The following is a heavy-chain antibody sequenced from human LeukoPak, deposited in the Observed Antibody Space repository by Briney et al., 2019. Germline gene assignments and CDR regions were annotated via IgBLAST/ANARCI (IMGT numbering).Heavy chain of an antibody. D-gene: IGHD1-7*01. CDR2: INPSGGST. J-gene: IGHJ3*02. CDR3: ARDQDWNYAFDI. Sequence: ASVKDSCKASGYTLTSYFIHWVGRATAQGVEGMGIINPSGGSTSYAQKFQGRVTMTRDTSTSTVYMELSSLRSEDTAVYYCARDQDWNYAFDIWGQGTMVTVSS. CDR1: GYTLTSYF. V-gene: IGHV1-46*01.